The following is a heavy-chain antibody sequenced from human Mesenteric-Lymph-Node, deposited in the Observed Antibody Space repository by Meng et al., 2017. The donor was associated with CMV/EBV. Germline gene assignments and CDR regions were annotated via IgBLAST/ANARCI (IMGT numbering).Heavy chain of an antibody. J-gene: IGHJ6*02. Sequence: GESLKISCAASGFTFSSYWMSWVRQAPGKGLEWVANIKQDGSEKYYVDSVKGRFTISRDNAKNSLYLQMNSLRAEDTAVYYCARDRGYSYGMDVWGQGTTVTVSS. CDR1: GFTFSSYW. CDR2: IKQDGSEK. V-gene: IGHV3-7*01. CDR3: ARDRGYSYGMDV.